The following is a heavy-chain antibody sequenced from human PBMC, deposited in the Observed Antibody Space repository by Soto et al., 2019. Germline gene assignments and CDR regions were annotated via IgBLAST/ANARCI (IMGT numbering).Heavy chain of an antibody. V-gene: IGHV4-61*01. CDR3: ARDIGVRGLLVYYYYYGMDV. CDR2: IYYSGST. D-gene: IGHD3-10*01. J-gene: IGHJ6*02. CDR1: GGSVSSGIYY. Sequence: PSETLSLTCTVSGGSVSSGIYYWSWIRQPPGKGLEWIGYIYYSGSTNYNPSLKSRVTISVDTSKNQFSLKLSSVTAADTAVYYCARDIGVRGLLVYYYYYGMDVWGQGTTVTVSS.